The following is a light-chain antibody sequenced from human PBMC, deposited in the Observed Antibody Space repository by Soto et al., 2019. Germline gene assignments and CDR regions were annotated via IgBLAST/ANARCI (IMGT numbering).Light chain of an antibody. Sequence: QSALTQPASVSGSPGQSITISCTGTSRDIGISNLVSWYQQHPGKAPKLMIYEGSKRPSGVSDRFSGSKSGNAASLTTSGLQAEDEADYHCCSYAGSNTVLFGGGTKLTVL. CDR3: CSYAGSNTVL. V-gene: IGLV2-23*01. CDR1: SRDIGISNL. CDR2: EGS. J-gene: IGLJ2*01.